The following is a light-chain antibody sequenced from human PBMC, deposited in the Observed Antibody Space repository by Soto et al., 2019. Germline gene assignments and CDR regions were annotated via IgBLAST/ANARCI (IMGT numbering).Light chain of an antibody. V-gene: IGKV3-20*01. Sequence: EIVMTQSPATLSMSLGERATLSCRASQSVSSTVAWYQQKPGQAPRLLIYGSFSRATGIPDRFSGSGSGTDFTLTISRLEPEDSAVYYCQQYGTLITFGQGTRLEIK. CDR3: QQYGTLIT. CDR1: QSVSSTV. CDR2: GSF. J-gene: IGKJ5*01.